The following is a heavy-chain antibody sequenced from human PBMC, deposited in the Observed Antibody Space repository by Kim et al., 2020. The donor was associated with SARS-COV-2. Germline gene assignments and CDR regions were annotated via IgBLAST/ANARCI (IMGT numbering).Heavy chain of an antibody. J-gene: IGHJ4*02. V-gene: IGHV3-49*04. CDR2: IRSKAYGGTT. CDR1: GFTFGDYA. Sequence: GGSLRLSCTASGFTFGDYAMSWVRQAPGKGLEWVGFIRSKAYGGTTEYTASVKGRFTISRDDSKSIAYLQMNSLKTEDTAVYYCTTTDYWGQGTLVTVSS. CDR3: TTTDY.